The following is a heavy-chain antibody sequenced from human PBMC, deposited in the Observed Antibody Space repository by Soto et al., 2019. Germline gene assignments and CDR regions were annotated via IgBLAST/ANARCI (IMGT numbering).Heavy chain of an antibody. CDR1: GGSISSYY. CDR2: IYYSGST. CDR3: ARHTYPRAFDI. Sequence: SETLSLTCTVSGGSISSYYWSWIRQPPGKGLEWIGYIYYSGSTNYTPSLKSRVTISVDTSKNQFSLKLSSVTAADTAVYYCARHTYPRAFDIWGQGTMVTVSS. V-gene: IGHV4-59*01. D-gene: IGHD2-2*01. J-gene: IGHJ3*02.